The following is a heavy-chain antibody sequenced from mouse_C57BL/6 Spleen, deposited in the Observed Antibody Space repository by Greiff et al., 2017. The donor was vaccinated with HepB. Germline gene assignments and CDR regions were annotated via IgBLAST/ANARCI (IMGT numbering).Heavy chain of an antibody. V-gene: IGHV1-82*01. CDR3: AREDYGSSYREDYFDY. CDR1: GYAFSSSW. J-gene: IGHJ2*01. D-gene: IGHD1-1*01. Sequence: VQLVESGPELVKPGASVKISCKASGYAFSSSWMNWVKQRPGKGLEWIGRIYPGDGDTNYNGKFKGKATLTADKSSSTAYMQLSSLTSEDSAVYFCAREDYGSSYREDYFDYWGQGTTLTVSS. CDR2: IYPGDGDT.